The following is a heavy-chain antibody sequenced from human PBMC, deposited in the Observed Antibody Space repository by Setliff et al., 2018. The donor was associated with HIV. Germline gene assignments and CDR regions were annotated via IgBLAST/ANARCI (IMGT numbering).Heavy chain of an antibody. D-gene: IGHD6-13*01. CDR2: IYPNTGGT. J-gene: IGHJ6*02. Sequence: ASVKVSCKASGSTFTDYYIHWVRQAPGQGLEWMGWIYPNTGGTNYAQKFQGRVTMTRDTSISTAYMELSRLRSDDTAVYYFARGGFLGSSSWYSIGDYYYGMDVWGQGTTVTVSS. CDR3: ARGGFLGSSSWYSIGDYYYGMDV. CDR1: GSTFTDYY. V-gene: IGHV1-2*02.